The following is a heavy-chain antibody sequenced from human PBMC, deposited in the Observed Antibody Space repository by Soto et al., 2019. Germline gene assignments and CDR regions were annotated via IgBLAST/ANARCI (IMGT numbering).Heavy chain of an antibody. CDR1: GGSISSGGYS. Sequence: QLQLRESGSGLVKPSETLSLTCTVSGGSISSGGYSWSWIRQSPEKGLEWLGCIYPTGTTYYHPSLKSRVTISVDTSRNPFSLNLTSVTAADTAVYVCARAPPGPSPRWVLWGQGTTVTVSS. V-gene: IGHV4-30-2*06. D-gene: IGHD3-10*01. CDR2: IYPTGTT. CDR3: ARAPPGPSPRWVL. J-gene: IGHJ6*02.